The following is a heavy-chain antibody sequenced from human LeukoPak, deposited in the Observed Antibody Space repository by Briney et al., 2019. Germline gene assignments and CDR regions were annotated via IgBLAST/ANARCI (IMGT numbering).Heavy chain of an antibody. J-gene: IGHJ4*02. CDR3: ANLPL. CDR2: ISYDGSKK. V-gene: IGHV3-30*18. Sequence: GGSLRLSCVTSGFIFSDYGMHWVRQAPGKGLEWVALISYDGSKKYYADSVQGRFTISRDNSRDTLYLQMNSLRPEDTGVYYCANLPLWGQGTLVTVSS. CDR1: GFIFSDYG.